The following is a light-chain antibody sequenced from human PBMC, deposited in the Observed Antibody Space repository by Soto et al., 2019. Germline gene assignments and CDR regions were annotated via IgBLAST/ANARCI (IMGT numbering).Light chain of an antibody. CDR2: DAS. Sequence: EIVMTQSPATLSVSPGERATLSCRASQSVNSNLAWYRQKPGQAPRLLISDASTRATGVPARFSGSWSGTEFTLTISSVQSEDSGIYYWQQYNFWPPLTFGGGTKVEIK. V-gene: IGKV3-15*01. CDR3: QQYNFWPPLT. CDR1: QSVNSN. J-gene: IGKJ4*01.